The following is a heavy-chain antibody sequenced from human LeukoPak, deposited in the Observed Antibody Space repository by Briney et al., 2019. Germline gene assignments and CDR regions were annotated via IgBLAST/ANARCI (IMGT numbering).Heavy chain of an antibody. CDR3: AKDGGVYYYYMDV. V-gene: IGHV3-30*02. Sequence: GGSLRLSCAASGFTFSSYGMHWVRQAPGKGLEWVAFIRYDGSNKYYVDSVKGRFTISRDNSKNTLYLQMNSLRAEDTAVYYCAKDGGVYYYYMDVWGKGTTVTVSS. CDR1: GFTFSSYG. D-gene: IGHD2-8*02. CDR2: IRYDGSNK. J-gene: IGHJ6*03.